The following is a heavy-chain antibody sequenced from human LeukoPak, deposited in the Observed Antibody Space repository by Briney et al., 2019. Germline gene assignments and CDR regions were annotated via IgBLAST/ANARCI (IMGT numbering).Heavy chain of an antibody. V-gene: IGHV3-23*01. J-gene: IGHJ5*02. CDR1: GFTFSSYA. CDR3: AKSERFDP. Sequence: GGSLRLSCAASGFTFSSYAMSWVRQAPGKGLEWVSTISANGGATKYADSVKGRFIISRDNSKNTLFLQMNSLRAEDTAVYYCAKSERFDPWGQGTLVTVSS. CDR2: ISANGGAT.